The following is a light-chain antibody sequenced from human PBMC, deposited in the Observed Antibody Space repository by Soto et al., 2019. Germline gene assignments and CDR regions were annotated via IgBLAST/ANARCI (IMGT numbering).Light chain of an antibody. Sequence: EIVLTQSPATLSLSPGERSTLSCRASQSVSSYLAWYQQKPGQXPRXXIYDASSRATGIPDRFSGSGSGTDLTITISRLEPEDFEVYYCQQHGSSPITFGQGTRLEIK. CDR3: QQHGSSPIT. J-gene: IGKJ5*01. V-gene: IGKV3-20*01. CDR1: QSVSSY. CDR2: DAS.